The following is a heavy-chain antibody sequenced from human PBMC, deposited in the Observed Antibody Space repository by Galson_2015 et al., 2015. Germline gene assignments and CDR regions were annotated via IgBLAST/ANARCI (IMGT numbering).Heavy chain of an antibody. CDR1: GFTFSSYA. V-gene: IGHV3-23*01. CDR2: ISGSGGTT. Sequence: SLRLSCAASGFTFSSYAMNWVRQPPGKGLEWVSGISGSGGTTYYADSVKGRFTISRDNSKNTLYLQMNRLRAEDTAVYYCAKDGAIGSGTHKGWYFDLWGRGTLVTVSS. J-gene: IGHJ2*01. D-gene: IGHD3-10*01. CDR3: AKDGAIGSGTHKGWYFDL.